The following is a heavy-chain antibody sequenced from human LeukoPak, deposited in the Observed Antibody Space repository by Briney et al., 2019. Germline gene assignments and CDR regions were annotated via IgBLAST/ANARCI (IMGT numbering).Heavy chain of an antibody. CDR1: GFTFSSYG. V-gene: IGHV3-33*01. CDR3: ARDRLSRWLREGGIDY. D-gene: IGHD5-12*01. J-gene: IGHJ4*02. Sequence: GGSLRLSCAASGFTFSSYGMHWVRQAPGKGLEWVAVIWYDGSNKYYADSVKGRFTISRDNSKNTLYLQMNSLRAEDTAVYYCARDRLSRWLREGGIDYWGQGALVTVSS. CDR2: IWYDGSNK.